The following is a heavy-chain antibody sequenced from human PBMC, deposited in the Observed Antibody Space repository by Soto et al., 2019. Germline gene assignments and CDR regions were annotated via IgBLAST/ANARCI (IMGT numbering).Heavy chain of an antibody. J-gene: IGHJ4*02. D-gene: IGHD6-6*01. CDR3: ARDFVAGGQLAGVFDF. CDR1: GYTFTRFG. Sequence: QVQLVQSGTEVKKPGASVKVSCKASGYTFTRFGINWVRQAPGQGLEWMGWISGHNGNTHSAQNFQGRVTVTTDKSKNEAYMGLRSLSADDTAAEYCARDFVAGGQLAGVFDFWGQGTLVTVSS. V-gene: IGHV1-18*01. CDR2: ISGHNGNT.